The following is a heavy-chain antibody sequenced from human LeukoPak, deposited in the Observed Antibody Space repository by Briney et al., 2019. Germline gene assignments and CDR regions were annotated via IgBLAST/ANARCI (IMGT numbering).Heavy chain of an antibody. CDR1: GYTFTGYY. CDR3: AREPQTLGYCSSTSCKGFDY. Sequence: ASVKVSCKASGYTFTGYYMHWVRQAPGQGLEWMGWINPNSGGTNYALKFQGRVTMTRDTSISTAYMELSRLRSDDTAVYYCAREPQTLGYCSSTSCKGFDYWGQGTLVTVSS. D-gene: IGHD2-2*01. V-gene: IGHV1-2*02. CDR2: INPNSGGT. J-gene: IGHJ4*02.